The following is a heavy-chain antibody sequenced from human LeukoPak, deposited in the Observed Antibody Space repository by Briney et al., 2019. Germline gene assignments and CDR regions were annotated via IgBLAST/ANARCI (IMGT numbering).Heavy chain of an antibody. CDR3: ARRGSAVAAFYYYYYMDV. D-gene: IGHD6-19*01. CDR1: GYTFTSYD. J-gene: IGHJ6*03. Sequence: ASVKVSCKASGYTFTSYDINWVRQATGQGLEWMGWMNPNSGNTGYAQKFQGRVTMTRNTSISTAYMELSSLRSEDTAVYYCARRGSAVAAFYYYYYMDVWGKGTTVTVSS. V-gene: IGHV1-8*01. CDR2: MNPNSGNT.